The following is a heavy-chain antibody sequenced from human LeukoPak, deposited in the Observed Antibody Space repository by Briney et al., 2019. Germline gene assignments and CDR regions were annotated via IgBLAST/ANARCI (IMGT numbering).Heavy chain of an antibody. V-gene: IGHV4-39*01. D-gene: IGHD3-10*01. J-gene: IGHJ6*03. CDR1: GGSISSSSYY. CDR2: IYYSGST. CDR3: ASPRATYYGSGSYYNAYYYYYMDV. Sequence: PETLSLTCTVSGGSISSSSYYWGWIRQPPGKGLEWIGSIYYSGSTYYNPSLKSRVTISVDTSKNQFSLKLSSVTAADTAVYYCASPRATYYGSGSYYNAYYYYYMDVWGKGTTVTVSS.